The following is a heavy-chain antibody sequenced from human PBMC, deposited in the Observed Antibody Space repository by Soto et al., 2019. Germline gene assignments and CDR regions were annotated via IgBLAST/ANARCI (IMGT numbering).Heavy chain of an antibody. CDR2: IIPILGIA. CDR3: ARGGYDSGDYGRYYYYGMDV. Sequence: QVQLVQSGAEVKKPGSSVKVSCKASGGTFSSYTISWVRQAPGQGLEWMGRIIPILGIANYAQKFQGRVTITADKSTSTAYMEMSRLRSEDTAVYYCARGGYDSGDYGRYYYYGMDVWGQGTTVTVSS. J-gene: IGHJ6*02. CDR1: GGTFSSYT. D-gene: IGHD5-12*01. V-gene: IGHV1-69*02.